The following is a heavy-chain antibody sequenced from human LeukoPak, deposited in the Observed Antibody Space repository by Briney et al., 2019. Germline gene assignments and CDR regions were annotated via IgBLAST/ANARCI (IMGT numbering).Heavy chain of an antibody. CDR1: GYTFTGYY. CDR2: INPNSGGT. V-gene: IGHV1-2*04. Sequence: ASVKVSCKASGYTFTGYYMHWVRQAPGQGLEWMGWINPNSGGTNYAQKFQGWVTMTRDTSISTAYMELSRLRSDDTAVYYCASVYSYGYGNAFDIWGQGTMVTVSS. D-gene: IGHD5-18*01. J-gene: IGHJ3*02. CDR3: ASVYSYGYGNAFDI.